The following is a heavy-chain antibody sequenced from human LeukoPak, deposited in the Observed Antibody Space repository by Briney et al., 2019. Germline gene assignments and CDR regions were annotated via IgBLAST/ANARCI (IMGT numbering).Heavy chain of an antibody. Sequence: TGRSLRLSCAASGFTFSSYGMHWDRQAPGKGLEWVAVISYDGSNKYYADSVKGRFTISRDNSKNTLYLQMNSLRAEDTAVYYCAKGASWIQLWQTGFDYWGQGTLVTVSS. CDR1: GFTFSSYG. V-gene: IGHV3-30*18. D-gene: IGHD5-18*01. CDR2: ISYDGSNK. J-gene: IGHJ4*02. CDR3: AKGASWIQLWQTGFDY.